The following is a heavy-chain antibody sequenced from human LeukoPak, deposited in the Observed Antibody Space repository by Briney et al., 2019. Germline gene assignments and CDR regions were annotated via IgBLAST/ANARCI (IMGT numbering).Heavy chain of an antibody. CDR3: ARDRYQLLFTPPYYYYYMDV. CDR1: GGSFSGYY. CDR2: INHSGST. D-gene: IGHD2-2*01. V-gene: IGHV4-34*01. J-gene: IGHJ6*03. Sequence: SETLSLTCAVYGGSFSGYYWSWIRQPPGKGLEWIGEINHSGSTNYNPSLKSRVTISVDTSKNQFSLKLSSVTAADTAVYYCARDRYQLLFTPPYYYYYMDVWGKGTTVTTSS.